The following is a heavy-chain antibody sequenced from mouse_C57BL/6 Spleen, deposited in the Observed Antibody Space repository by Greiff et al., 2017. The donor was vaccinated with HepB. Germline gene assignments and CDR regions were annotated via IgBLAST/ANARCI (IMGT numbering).Heavy chain of an antibody. V-gene: IGHV1-50*01. CDR2: IDPSDSYT. Sequence: QVQLQQSGAELVKPGASVKLSCKASGYTFTSYWMQWVKQRPGQGLEWIGEIDPSDSYTNYNQKFKGKATLTVDTSSSTAYMQLSSLTSEDSAVYYCARQLSGNAMDYWGQGTSVTVSS. CDR1: GYTFTSYW. CDR3: ARQLSGNAMDY. D-gene: IGHD1-3*01. J-gene: IGHJ4*01.